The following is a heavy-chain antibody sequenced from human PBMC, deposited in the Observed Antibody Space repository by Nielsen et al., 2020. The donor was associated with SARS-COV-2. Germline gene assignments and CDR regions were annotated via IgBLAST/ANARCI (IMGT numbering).Heavy chain of an antibody. Sequence: ESLKISCTVSGSSISSYYWSWIRQPPGKGLEWIGYIYYSGSTNYNPSLKSRVTISVDTSKNQFSLKLSSVTAADTAVYYCARLNGDYAVGYYFDYWGQGTLVTVSS. J-gene: IGHJ4*02. CDR1: GSSISSYY. CDR3: ARLNGDYAVGYYFDY. CDR2: IYYSGST. D-gene: IGHD4-17*01. V-gene: IGHV4-59*08.